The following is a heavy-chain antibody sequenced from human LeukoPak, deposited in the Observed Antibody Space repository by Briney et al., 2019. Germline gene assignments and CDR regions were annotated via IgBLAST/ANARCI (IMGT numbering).Heavy chain of an antibody. CDR1: GFSFSGHW. CDR2: ISPTGSTT. CDR3: ARGPNSNWSGLDF. J-gene: IGHJ4*02. Sequence: PGGSLRLSCTASGFSFSGHWMHWARQLPGKGLVSVSRISPTGSTTSYADSVKGRFTVSRDNAKNTLYLQVNNLRAEDTAVYYCARGPNSNWSGLDFWGQGTLLTVSS. V-gene: IGHV3-74*01. D-gene: IGHD6-6*01.